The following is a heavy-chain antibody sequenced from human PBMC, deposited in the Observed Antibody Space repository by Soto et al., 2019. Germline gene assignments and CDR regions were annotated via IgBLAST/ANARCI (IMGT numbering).Heavy chain of an antibody. CDR3: ARQVCSGGSCYHAFDS. CDR1: GYSLTKYW. CDR2: IYPDESDT. J-gene: IGHJ4*02. D-gene: IGHD2-15*01. V-gene: IGHV5-51*01. Sequence: PGESLQISGKGSGYSLTKYWIGWVRQMTGKGLEWMAIIYPDESDTRYSPSFQGHVTISVDKSNSIAYLQWNSLKASDTAMYYCARQVCSGGSCYHAFDSWGQGTLVTVSS.